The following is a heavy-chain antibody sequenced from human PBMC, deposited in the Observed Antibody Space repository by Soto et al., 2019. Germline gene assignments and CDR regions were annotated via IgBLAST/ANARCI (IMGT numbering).Heavy chain of an antibody. CDR1: GFTFSSYG. CDR3: ALSRGGYTFDY. CDR2: IWYDGSNK. D-gene: IGHD6-19*01. J-gene: IGHJ4*02. Sequence: QVQLVESGGGVVQPGRSLRLSCAASGFTFSSYGMHWVRQAPGKGLEWVAVIWYDGSNKYYADSVKGRFTISRDNSKNTLYLQRNSLRAEDTAVYYCALSRGGYTFDYWGQGTLVTVSS. V-gene: IGHV3-33*01.